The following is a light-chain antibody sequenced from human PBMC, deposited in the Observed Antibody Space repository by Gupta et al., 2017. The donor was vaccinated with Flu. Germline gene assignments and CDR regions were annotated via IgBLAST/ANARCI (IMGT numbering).Light chain of an antibody. CDR3: YEWHSGRNRPVI. CDR2: DDS. Sequence: SYLLTRPPSVSVAPGQTPSLPCGGSNIGTNSVHWYQQKPGQAPVLVFYDDSDRPSGIPERFAGFNSCNTANPNTSTGEARDDADEHWYEWHSGRNRPVIFGGGTKLTVL. V-gene: IGLV3-21*02. J-gene: IGLJ2*01. CDR1: NIGTNS.